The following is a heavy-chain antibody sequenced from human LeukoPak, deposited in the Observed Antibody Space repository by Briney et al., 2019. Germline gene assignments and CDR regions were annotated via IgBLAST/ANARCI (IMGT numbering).Heavy chain of an antibody. Sequence: SGPALVKPTQTLTLTCTFSGFSLSTRGVGMGWIRQPPGKALQWLALIYWDDEKYYSPSLKSRLSISRDTSRNQVVLTMTNMDPLDTATYFCAHSYYFGSRSYYNVWFAPWGLGTLVTVSS. CDR2: IYWDDEK. CDR3: AHSYYFGSRSYYNVWFAP. D-gene: IGHD3-10*01. J-gene: IGHJ5*02. V-gene: IGHV2-5*02. CDR1: GFSLSTRGVG.